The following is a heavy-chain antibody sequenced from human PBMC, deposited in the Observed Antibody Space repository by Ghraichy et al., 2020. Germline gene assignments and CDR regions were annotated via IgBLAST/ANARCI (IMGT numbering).Heavy chain of an antibody. V-gene: IGHV3-23*01. J-gene: IGHJ4*02. CDR3: VTLSGYDWSHY. CDR1: GFTFSSYA. CDR2: ISGSGGST. Sequence: GGSLRLSCAASGFTFSSYAMSWVRQAPGKGLEWVSAISGSGGSTYYADSVKGRFTISRDNSKNTLYLQMNSLRAEDTAVYYCVTLSGYDWSHYWGQGTLVTVSS. D-gene: IGHD5-12*01.